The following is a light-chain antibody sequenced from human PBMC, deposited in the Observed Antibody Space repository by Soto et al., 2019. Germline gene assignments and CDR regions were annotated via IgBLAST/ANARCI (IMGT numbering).Light chain of an antibody. CDR1: QSVSSSY. Sequence: EIVLTQSPGTLSLSPGERATLSCRASQSVSSSYLAWYQQKPGQAPRLLIYGASSRATGIPDRFSGSGSGTDFTLTISRLEPEDFAVYYCQQYGSSPPTCGQGTKVEI. CDR3: QQYGSSPPT. CDR2: GAS. V-gene: IGKV3-20*01. J-gene: IGKJ1*01.